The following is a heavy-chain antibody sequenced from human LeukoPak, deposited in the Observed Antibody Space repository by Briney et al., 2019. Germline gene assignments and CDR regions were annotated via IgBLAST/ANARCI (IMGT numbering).Heavy chain of an antibody. D-gene: IGHD5-18*01. Sequence: PSETQSLTCTVSGGSISSSSYYWGWIRQPPGKGLEWIGSIYYSGSTYYKSSLKSRVTISVDTSKNQFSLKLSSVTAADTAVYYCARVADGKGYPFDYWGQGTLVTVSS. J-gene: IGHJ4*02. CDR3: ARVADGKGYPFDY. CDR2: IYYSGST. V-gene: IGHV4-39*07. CDR1: GGSISSSSYY.